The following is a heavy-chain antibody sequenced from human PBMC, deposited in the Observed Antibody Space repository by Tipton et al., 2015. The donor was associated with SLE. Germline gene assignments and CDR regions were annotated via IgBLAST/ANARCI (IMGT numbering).Heavy chain of an antibody. CDR1: GYSISSGYY. J-gene: IGHJ3*02. Sequence: TLSLTCAVSGYSISSGYYWGWIRQPPGRGLEWIGYIYYSGSTNYNPSLKSRVTISVDTSKNQFSLKLSSVTAADTAVYYCARGVAVADAFDIWGQGTMVTVSS. CDR3: ARGVAVADAFDI. V-gene: IGHV4-61*01. CDR2: IYYSGST. D-gene: IGHD6-19*01.